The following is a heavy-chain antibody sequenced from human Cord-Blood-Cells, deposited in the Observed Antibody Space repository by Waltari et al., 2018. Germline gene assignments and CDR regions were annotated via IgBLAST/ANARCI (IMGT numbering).Heavy chain of an antibody. D-gene: IGHD6-25*01. CDR2: IKSKTDGGTT. J-gene: IGHJ2*01. V-gene: IGHV3-15*01. Sequence: NAWMSWVRQAPGKGLEWVGRIKSKTDGGTTDYAAPVKGRFTISRDDSKNTLYLQMNSLKTEDTAVYYCTTAQGPLSGYFDLWGRGTLVTVSS. CDR1: NAW. CDR3: TTAQGPLSGYFDL.